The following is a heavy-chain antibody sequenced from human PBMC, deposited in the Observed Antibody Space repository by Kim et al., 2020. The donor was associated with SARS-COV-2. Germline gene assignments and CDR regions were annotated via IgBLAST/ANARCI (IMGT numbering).Heavy chain of an antibody. D-gene: IGHD6-19*01. CDR1: GGSFSGYY. CDR2: INHSGST. CDR3: ARFGHSSGWYAWYFDL. V-gene: IGHV4-34*01. Sequence: SETLSLTCAVYGGSFSGYYWSWIRQPPGKGLEWIGEINHSGSTNYNPSLKSRVTISVDTSKNQFSLKLSSVTAADTAVYYCARFGHSSGWYAWYFDLWGR. J-gene: IGHJ2*01.